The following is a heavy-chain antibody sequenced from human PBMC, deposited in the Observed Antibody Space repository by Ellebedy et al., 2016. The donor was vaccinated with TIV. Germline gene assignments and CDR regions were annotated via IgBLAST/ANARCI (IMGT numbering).Heavy chain of an antibody. D-gene: IGHD3/OR15-3a*01. CDR3: ARDLSGLNDY. V-gene: IGHV1-69*04. Sequence: AASVKVSCKASGGTFSSYAISWVRQAPGQGLEWMGRIIPILAIADYAQKFQGRVTMTADKSTTTAYMEFSSLRSEDTAVYYCARDLSGLNDYWGQGTLVTVSS. CDR1: GGTFSSYA. CDR2: IIPILAIA. J-gene: IGHJ4*02.